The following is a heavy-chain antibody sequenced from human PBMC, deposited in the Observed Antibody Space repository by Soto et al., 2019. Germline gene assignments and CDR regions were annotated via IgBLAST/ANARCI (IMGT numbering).Heavy chain of an antibody. CDR3: ARGWLHHNWFDP. V-gene: IGHV4-31*03. J-gene: IGHJ5*02. D-gene: IGHD5-12*01. CDR1: GGSISSGGYY. Sequence: PSETLSLTCTVSGGSISSGGYYWSWIRQHPGKGLEWIGYIYYSGSTYYNPSLKSRVTISVDTSKNQFSLKLSSVTAADTAVYYCARGWLHHNWFDPWGQGTLVTVSS. CDR2: IYYSGST.